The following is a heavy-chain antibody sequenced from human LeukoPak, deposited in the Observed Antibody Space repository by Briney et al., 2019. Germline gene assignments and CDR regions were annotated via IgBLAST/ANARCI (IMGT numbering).Heavy chain of an antibody. Sequence: PGGSLRPSCAASGFTFNDYTMNWVRQVLGKGLEWVSLISWDGGSTSYVDSVRGRFTISRDNSKNSLYLQMNSLKTEDTALYYCARNMAGAAAGTLDYWGLGTLVTVSS. V-gene: IGHV3-43*01. D-gene: IGHD6-13*01. CDR1: GFTFNDYT. CDR3: ARNMAGAAAGTLDY. J-gene: IGHJ4*02. CDR2: ISWDGGST.